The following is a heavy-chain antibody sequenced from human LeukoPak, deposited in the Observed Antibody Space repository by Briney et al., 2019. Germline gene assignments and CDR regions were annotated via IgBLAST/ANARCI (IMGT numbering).Heavy chain of an antibody. D-gene: IGHD2-15*01. Sequence: PSETPSLTCTLSGGSISISSYYWGWIRQPPGKGLEWIGSIYYRGSTYYNPSLKSRDTISVDTSTNQFSLKLSSVTAADTAVYYCVTYCSGGSCQNWFDPWGQGTLVTVSS. CDR1: GGSISISSYY. CDR3: VTYCSGGSCQNWFDP. J-gene: IGHJ5*02. V-gene: IGHV4-39*07. CDR2: IYYRGST.